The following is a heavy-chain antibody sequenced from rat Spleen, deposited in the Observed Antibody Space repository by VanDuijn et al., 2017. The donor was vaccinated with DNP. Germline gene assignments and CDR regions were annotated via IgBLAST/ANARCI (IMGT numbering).Heavy chain of an antibody. CDR2: IWGDGST. CDR3: YNNYFAY. Sequence: QVQMKETGPGLVQTTQTLSVTCTVSGFSLTNYGVHWVRQAPGKGLEWMGIIWGDGSTNYNSALKSRLSISRDTSKSQVFLTMNSLQTDDTAVYYCYNNYFAYWGQGVMVTVSS. V-gene: IGHV2-77*01. D-gene: IGHD1-10*01. CDR1: GFSLTNYG. J-gene: IGHJ2*01.